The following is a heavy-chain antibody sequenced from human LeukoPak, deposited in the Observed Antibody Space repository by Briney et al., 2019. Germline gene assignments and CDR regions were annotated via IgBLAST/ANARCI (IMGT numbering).Heavy chain of an antibody. CDR3: ARDNMMRDSSSGLRK. V-gene: IGHV1-18*01. CDR1: GYTFTSYG. J-gene: IGHJ4*02. CDR2: ISAYNGNT. Sequence: VASVKVSCKASGYTFTSYGISWVRQAPGQGLEWMGWISAYNGNTNYAQKLQGRVTMTTDTSTSTAYMELRSLRSDDTDVYYCARDNMMRDSSSGLRKWGQGTLVTVSS. D-gene: IGHD6-13*01.